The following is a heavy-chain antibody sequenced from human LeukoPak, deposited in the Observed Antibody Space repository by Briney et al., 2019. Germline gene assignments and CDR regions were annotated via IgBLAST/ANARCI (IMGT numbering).Heavy chain of an antibody. CDR2: INWNGGST. CDR3: AADYYYGSGSYDAFDI. D-gene: IGHD3-10*01. CDR1: GFTFSSFG. V-gene: IGHV3-20*01. J-gene: IGHJ3*02. Sequence: PGGSLRLSCVASGFTFSSFGMSWVRQAPGKGLEWVSGINWNGGSTGYADSVKGRFTISRDNAKNSLYLQMNSLRAEDTALYHCAADYYYGSGSYDAFDIWGQGTMVTVSS.